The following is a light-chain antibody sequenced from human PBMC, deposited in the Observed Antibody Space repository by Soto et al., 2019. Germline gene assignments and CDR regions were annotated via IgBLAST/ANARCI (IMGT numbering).Light chain of an antibody. Sequence: EIVLTQSPATLSLSPGERATLSCRASQSVSSIFVAWYQHKPGQAPRLLIDGASTRATGIPDRFSGSGSATDFILTISRLAPDDFAVYYCQQYGSSPRTFGHGTRVEIK. CDR2: GAS. CDR1: QSVSSIF. V-gene: IGKV3-20*01. J-gene: IGKJ1*01. CDR3: QQYGSSPRT.